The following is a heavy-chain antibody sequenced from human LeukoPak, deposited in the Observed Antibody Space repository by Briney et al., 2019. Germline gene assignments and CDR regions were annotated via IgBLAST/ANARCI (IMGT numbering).Heavy chain of an antibody. J-gene: IGHJ6*04. Sequence: GGSLRLSCAASGFTFSSYAMSWVRQAPGKGLEWVSTISDSGSSTYYADSVKDRFTISRDNSKNTLYMQMNSLRAEDTAVYYCAKSTTVISGMDVWVKGTTVTVSS. CDR3: AKSTTVISGMDV. V-gene: IGHV3-23*01. CDR1: GFTFSSYA. CDR2: ISDSGSST. D-gene: IGHD4-11*01.